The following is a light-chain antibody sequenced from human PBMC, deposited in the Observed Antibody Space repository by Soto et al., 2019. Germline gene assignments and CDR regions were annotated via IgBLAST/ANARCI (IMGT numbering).Light chain of an antibody. V-gene: IGKV1-9*01. CDR3: QQFNSYPRT. Sequence: IQLTQSPSSLSASVGDRVTITCRASQGISSYLAWYQQKPGTAPKLLIYATSTFQGGVPSRFSGSGSGTDFILTISSLQPEDFATYYCQQFNSYPRTFGPGTKVDVK. J-gene: IGKJ3*01. CDR1: QGISSY. CDR2: ATS.